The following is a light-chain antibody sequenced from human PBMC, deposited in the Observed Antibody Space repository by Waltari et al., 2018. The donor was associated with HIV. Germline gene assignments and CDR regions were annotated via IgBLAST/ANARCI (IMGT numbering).Light chain of an antibody. J-gene: IGLJ2*01. V-gene: IGLV2-8*01. CDR3: ASHAGSKDV. CDR2: DVT. CDR1: SSDVGAYNY. Sequence: QSALTQPPSASGSPGQSVTISCTGTSSDVGAYNYVSWFQQHPGKTPKLMIDDVTKRPSGCPDRFSGSKPGNTAALTVAGLQAEDEADYYCASHAGSKDVFGGGTRLTVL.